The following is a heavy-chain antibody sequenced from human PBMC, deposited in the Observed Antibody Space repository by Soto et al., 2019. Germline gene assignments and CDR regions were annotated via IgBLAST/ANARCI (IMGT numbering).Heavy chain of an antibody. Sequence: EVQLVESGGGLVQPGGSLRLSCAASGFTFSSYSMNWVRQAPGKGLEWVSYISSSSSTIYYADSVKGRFTISRDNAKNSLYLQMNSLRDEDTAVYYCARDWDPSQWLVRFDPWGQGTLVTVSS. CDR2: ISSSSSTI. V-gene: IGHV3-48*02. J-gene: IGHJ5*02. CDR3: ARDWDPSQWLVRFDP. D-gene: IGHD6-19*01. CDR1: GFTFSSYS.